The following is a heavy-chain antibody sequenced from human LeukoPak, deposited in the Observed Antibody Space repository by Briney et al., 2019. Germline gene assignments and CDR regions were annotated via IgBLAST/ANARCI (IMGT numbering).Heavy chain of an antibody. D-gene: IGHD2-21*01. CDR1: GGSISSGGYY. CDR2: IYYSGST. Sequence: SETLSLTCTVSGGSISSGGYYWSWLRQHPGKGLEWIGYIYYSGSTYYNPSLKSRVTISVNTSKNQFSLKLSSVTAADTAVYYCARSCCVGNPGAFDIWGQGTMVTVSS. J-gene: IGHJ3*02. V-gene: IGHV4-31*03. CDR3: ARSCCVGNPGAFDI.